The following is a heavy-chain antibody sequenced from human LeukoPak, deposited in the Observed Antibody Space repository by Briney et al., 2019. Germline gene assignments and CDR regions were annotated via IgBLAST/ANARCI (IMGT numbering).Heavy chain of an antibody. V-gene: IGHV1-8*02. CDR2: MNPNSGNT. D-gene: IGHD3-10*01. CDR3: ARGRTPMVRGVNWFDP. CDR1: GHTFTNYG. J-gene: IGHJ5*02. Sequence: ASVKVSCKASGHTFTNYGINWVRQATGQGLEWMGWMNPNSGNTGYAQKFQGRVTMTRNTSISTAYMELSSLRSEDTAVYYCARGRTPMVRGVNWFDPWGQGTLVTVSS.